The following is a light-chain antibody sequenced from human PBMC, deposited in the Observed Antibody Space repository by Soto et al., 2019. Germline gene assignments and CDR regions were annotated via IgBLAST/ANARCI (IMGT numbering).Light chain of an antibody. J-gene: IGLJ2*01. CDR2: EVS. V-gene: IGLV2-8*01. Sequence: QSALTQPPSASGSPGQSVTISCIGTSSDVGGYNYVSWYQQHTGKAPKLMIYEVSTRPSGVPDRFSGSKSGNTASLTVSGLQAEDEGDYYCSSYAASINLCVFGGGTKLTFL. CDR3: SSYAASINLCV. CDR1: SSDVGGYNY.